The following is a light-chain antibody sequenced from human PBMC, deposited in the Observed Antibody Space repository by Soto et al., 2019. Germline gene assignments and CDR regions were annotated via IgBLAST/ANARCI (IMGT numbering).Light chain of an antibody. J-gene: IGLJ1*01. CDR1: SSDVGGYNY. CDR2: EVS. Sequence: QSALTQPASVSGSPGQSITIYCTGTSSDVGGYNYVSWYQQHPGKAPKLVIYEVSNRPSGVSNRFSGSKSGNTAALTISGRQADDVSQYSCSSYTTTCTLVSGTRTKLTVL. V-gene: IGLV2-14*01. CDR3: SSYTTTCTLV.